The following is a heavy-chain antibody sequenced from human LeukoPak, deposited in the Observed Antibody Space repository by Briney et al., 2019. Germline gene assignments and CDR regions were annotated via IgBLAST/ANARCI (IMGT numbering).Heavy chain of an antibody. D-gene: IGHD3-3*01. J-gene: IGHJ6*03. Sequence: SETLSLTCTVSGGSISSYYWSWIRQPPGKGLEWIGYIYTSGSTNYNPSLKSRVTISVDTSKNQFSLKLSSVTAADTAVYYCARHVDYNFWSGYPYYMDVWGKGTTVTVSS. CDR2: IYTSGST. V-gene: IGHV4-4*09. CDR1: GGSISSYY. CDR3: ARHVDYNFWSGYPYYMDV.